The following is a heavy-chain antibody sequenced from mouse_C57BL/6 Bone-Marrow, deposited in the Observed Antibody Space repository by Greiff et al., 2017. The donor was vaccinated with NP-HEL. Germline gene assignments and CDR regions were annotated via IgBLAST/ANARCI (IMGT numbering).Heavy chain of an antibody. CDR1: GYTFTDYY. Sequence: QVQLQQSGAELVRPGASVKLSCKASGYTFTDYYINWVKQRPGQGLEWIARIYPGSGNTYYNEKFKGKATLTAEKSSSTAYMQLSSLTSEDSAVYFCARLGGLLCHYYAMEYWGQGTSVTVSS. J-gene: IGHJ4*01. V-gene: IGHV1-76*01. D-gene: IGHD2-1*01. CDR2: IYPGSGNT. CDR3: ARLGGLLCHYYAMEY.